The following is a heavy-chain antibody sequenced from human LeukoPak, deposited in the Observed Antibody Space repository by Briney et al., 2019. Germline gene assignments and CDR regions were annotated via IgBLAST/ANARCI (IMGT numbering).Heavy chain of an antibody. J-gene: IGHJ3*02. V-gene: IGHV3-7*01. Sequence: GGSLRLSCAVSGFTFSSYAMSWVRQAPGKGLEWVAFIQFDGSDKYYADSVKGRFTISRDNAKNSLYLQMNSLRAEDTAVYYCARDLIGGPAFDIWGQGTMVTVSS. CDR2: IQFDGSDK. CDR3: ARDLIGGPAFDI. CDR1: GFTFSSYA. D-gene: IGHD3-16*01.